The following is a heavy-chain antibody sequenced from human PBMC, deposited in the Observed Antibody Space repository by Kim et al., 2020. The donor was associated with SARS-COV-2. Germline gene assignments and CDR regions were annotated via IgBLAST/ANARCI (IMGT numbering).Heavy chain of an antibody. CDR2: ISSSSNSI. CDR1: GFTFRTYS. D-gene: IGHD5-18*01. J-gene: IGHJ4*02. V-gene: IGHV3-21*01. CDR3: ASSPRRYCYGPGDY. Sequence: GGSLSLSCAASGFTFRTYSMNWVRQAPGKGLEWVSSISSSSNSIYYADSVKGRFNISRDNSKNSLYLQMNSLRAEDTAVYYCASSPRRYCYGPGDYWGQG.